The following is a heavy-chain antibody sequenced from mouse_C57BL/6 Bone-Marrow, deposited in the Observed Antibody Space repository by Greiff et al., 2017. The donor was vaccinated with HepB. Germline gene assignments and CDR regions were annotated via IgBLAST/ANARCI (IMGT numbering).Heavy chain of an antibody. CDR3: ARKRDYAMDY. V-gene: IGHV1-50*01. CDR2: IDPSDSYT. J-gene: IGHJ4*01. Sequence: QVQLQQPGAELVKPGASVKLSCKASGYTFTSYWMQWVKQRPGQGLEWIGEIDPSDSYTNYNQKFKGKATLTVDTSSSTAYMQHSSLTSEDSAVYYCARKRDYAMDYWGQGTSVTVSS. CDR1: GYTFTSYW.